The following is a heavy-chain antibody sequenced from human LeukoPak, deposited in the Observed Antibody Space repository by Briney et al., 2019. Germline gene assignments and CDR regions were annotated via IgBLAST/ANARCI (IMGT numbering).Heavy chain of an antibody. D-gene: IGHD3-3*01. CDR3: AKLDVNFCSRPLCPGNWFDP. CDR2: IYPGDSDT. Sequence: NPGESLKISCKGSGYSFTSYWIGWVRQMPGKGLEWMGIIYPGDSDTRYSPSFQGQVTISADKFIDTAYLQWSSLKASDTAMYYCAKLDVNFCSRPLCPGNWFDPWGQGTLVTVSS. V-gene: IGHV5-51*01. J-gene: IGHJ5*02. CDR1: GYSFTSYW.